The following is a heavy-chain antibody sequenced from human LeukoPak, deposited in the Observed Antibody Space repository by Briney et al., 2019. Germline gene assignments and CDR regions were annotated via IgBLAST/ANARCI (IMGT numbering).Heavy chain of an antibody. D-gene: IGHD1-26*01. V-gene: IGHV4-39*07. CDR2: IYYSGST. Sequence: SETLSLTCTVSGGSISSSSYYWGWIRQPPGKGLEWIGSIYYSGSTNYNPSLRSRVTISVDTSKNQFSLKLSSVTAADTTVYYCARGGGVGYYYYYMDVWGKGTTVTISS. CDR3: ARGGGVGYYYYYMDV. J-gene: IGHJ6*03. CDR1: GGSISSSSYY.